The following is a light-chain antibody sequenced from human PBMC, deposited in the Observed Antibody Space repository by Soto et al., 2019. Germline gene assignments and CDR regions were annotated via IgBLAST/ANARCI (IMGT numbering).Light chain of an antibody. V-gene: IGKV2D-29*01. J-gene: IGKJ1*01. CDR3: MQSIQLPRT. CDR1: QSLLTTNGKNP. CDR2: EVS. Sequence: DIVMTQAPLFLSVTPGEPASISCKSTQSLLTTNGKNPLYWFLQKPGQPPQLLIYEVSNRFSGVPDRFSGSGSGTDFTLKISRVEAEDVGVYYCMQSIQLPRTFGQGTKVEIK.